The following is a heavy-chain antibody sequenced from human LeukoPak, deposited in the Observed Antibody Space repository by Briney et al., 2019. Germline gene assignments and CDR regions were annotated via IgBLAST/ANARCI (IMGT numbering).Heavy chain of an antibody. J-gene: IGHJ6*03. CDR2: IIPIFGTA. Sequence: ASVKVSCKASGGTFSSYAISWVRQAPGQGLEWMGGIIPIFGTANYAQKFQGRVTITADESTSTAYMELSSLRSEDTAVYYCARGKYYYGSLDYMDVWGKGTTVTVSS. CDR1: GGTFSSYA. D-gene: IGHD3-10*01. CDR3: ARGKYYYGSLDYMDV. V-gene: IGHV1-69*13.